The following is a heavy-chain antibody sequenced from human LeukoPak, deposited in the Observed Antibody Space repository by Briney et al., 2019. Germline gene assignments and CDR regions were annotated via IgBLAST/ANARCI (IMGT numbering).Heavy chain of an antibody. CDR1: GGSISSSNW. V-gene: IGHV4-4*02. J-gene: IGHJ6*02. D-gene: IGHD2-2*01. Sequence: SETLSLTCAVSGGSISSSNWWSWVRQPPGKGLEWIGEIYHSGSTNYNPSLKSRVTISVDKSKNQFSLKLSSVTAADTAVYYCARVLPLHCSSTSCYGGSHYYGMDVWGQGTTVTVSS. CDR3: ARVLPLHCSSTSCYGGSHYYGMDV. CDR2: IYHSGST.